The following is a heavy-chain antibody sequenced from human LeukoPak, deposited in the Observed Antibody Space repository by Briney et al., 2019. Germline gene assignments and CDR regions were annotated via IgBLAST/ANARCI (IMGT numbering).Heavy chain of an antibody. CDR1: GGSISSGSYY. CDR3: ARDDCSGGSCYRA. V-gene: IGHV4-61*02. Sequence: PSETLSLTCTVSGGSISSGSYYWRWIRQPAGKGLEWIGRVFTSGIISGNTNYNPSLKSRVTMSVDTSKNQFSLKLTSVTAADTAVYYCARDDCSGGSCYRAWGQGTLVTVSS. J-gene: IGHJ5*02. CDR2: VFTSGIISGNT. D-gene: IGHD2-15*01.